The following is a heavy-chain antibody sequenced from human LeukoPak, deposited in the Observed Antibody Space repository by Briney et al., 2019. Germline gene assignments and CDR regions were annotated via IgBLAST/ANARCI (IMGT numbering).Heavy chain of an antibody. CDR2: ISWNSGSI. J-gene: IGHJ4*02. CDR3: AKDSSYGSGTLFDY. CDR1: GFTFDDYA. Sequence: GGSLRLSCAASGFTFDDYAMHWVRQAPGKGLEWVSGISWNSGSIGYADSVKGRFTISRDNAKNSLYLQMNSLRAEDTALYYCAKDSSYGSGTLFDYWGQGTLVTVSS. V-gene: IGHV3-9*01. D-gene: IGHD6-19*01.